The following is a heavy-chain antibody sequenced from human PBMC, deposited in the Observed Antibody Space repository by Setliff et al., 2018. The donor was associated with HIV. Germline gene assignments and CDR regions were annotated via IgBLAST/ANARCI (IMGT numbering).Heavy chain of an antibody. CDR2: VRGSGAAT. D-gene: IGHD3-22*01. V-gene: IGHV3-23*01. CDR1: GFIFSDYW. J-gene: IGHJ4*02. CDR3: AKGLDYYDSSGYSYFRL. Sequence: GGSLRLSCAASGFIFSDYWMTWVRHAPGKGLEWVSAVRGSGAATDYADSVKGRFTISRDNSKNALYLQMNSLRAEDTAVYYCAKGLDYYDSSGYSYFRLWGQGTLGTVSS.